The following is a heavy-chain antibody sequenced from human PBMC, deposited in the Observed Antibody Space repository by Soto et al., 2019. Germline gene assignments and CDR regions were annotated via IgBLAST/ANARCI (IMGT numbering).Heavy chain of an antibody. CDR2: ISYDGSNK. J-gene: IGHJ4*02. CDR1: GFTFSSYG. V-gene: IGHV3-30*18. D-gene: IGHD5-12*01. Sequence: GGSLRLSCAASGFTFSSYGTHWVRQAPGKGLEWVAVISYDGSNKYYADSVKGRFTISRDNSKNTLYLQMNSLRAEDTAVYYCAKDLSVDIVATTDFDYWGQGTLVTVSS. CDR3: AKDLSVDIVATTDFDY.